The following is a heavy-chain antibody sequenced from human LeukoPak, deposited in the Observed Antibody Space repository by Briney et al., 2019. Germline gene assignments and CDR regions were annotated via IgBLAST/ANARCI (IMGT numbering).Heavy chain of an antibody. V-gene: IGHV3-66*01. CDR2: IYGGGST. CDR3: AREVWFGESLFDY. Sequence: GGSLRLSCAASGFTVSSNYMSWVRQAPGKGLEWVSVIYGGGSTYYADSVKGRFTISRDNSKNTLYLQMNSLRAEDTAVYYCAREVWFGESLFDYWGQGTLVTVSS. J-gene: IGHJ4*02. D-gene: IGHD3-10*01. CDR1: GFTVSSNY.